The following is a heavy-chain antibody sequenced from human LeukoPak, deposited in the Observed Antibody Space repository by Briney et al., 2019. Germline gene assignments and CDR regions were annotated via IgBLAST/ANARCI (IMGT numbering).Heavy chain of an antibody. J-gene: IGHJ6*02. CDR3: ARGPSIQLWSDPYYYYGMDV. D-gene: IGHD5-18*01. Sequence: SETLSLTCAVSGGSISSNNWWSWVRQSPGKGLEWIGEVYHSGNTNYNPSLKIRVTMSVDKSKGQFSLKMTSVTAADTAVYYCARGPSIQLWSDPYYYYGMDVWGQGTTVTVSS. CDR2: VYHSGNT. V-gene: IGHV4-4*02. CDR1: GGSISSNNW.